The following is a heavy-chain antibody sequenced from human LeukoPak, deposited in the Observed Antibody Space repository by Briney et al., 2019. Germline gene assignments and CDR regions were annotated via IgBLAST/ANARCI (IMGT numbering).Heavy chain of an antibody. V-gene: IGHV4-38-2*02. Sequence: IYHSGSTYYNPSLKSRVTISVDTSKNQFSLKLSSVTAADTAVYYCAREVNPLDSSGYYYVDYWGQGTLVTVSS. J-gene: IGHJ4*02. CDR3: AREVNPLDSSGYYYVDY. D-gene: IGHD3-22*01. CDR2: IYHSGST.